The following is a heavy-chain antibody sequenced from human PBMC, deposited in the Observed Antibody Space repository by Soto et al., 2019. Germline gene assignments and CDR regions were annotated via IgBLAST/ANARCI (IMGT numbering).Heavy chain of an antibody. CDR3: ARRYKSAGWLEP. J-gene: IGHJ5*02. D-gene: IGHD1-1*01. Sequence: QVQLVQSRAEVKKPGASVKVSCKASGYTFATYAIHWVRQAPGQGLEWMGWINPATGNTEYSEKFQDRVTITRDTSASTAYMELRGLRSEDTAVYYCARRYKSAGWLEPRGQGTLVNVSS. CDR2: INPATGNT. V-gene: IGHV1-3*01. CDR1: GYTFATYA.